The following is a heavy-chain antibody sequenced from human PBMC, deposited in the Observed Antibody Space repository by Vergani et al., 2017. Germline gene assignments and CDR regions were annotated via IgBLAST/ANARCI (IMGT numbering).Heavy chain of an antibody. CDR1: GFTFSSYA. J-gene: IGHJ4*02. CDR2: ISGSGGST. CDR3: ASSYYYGSGSYYLFDY. Sequence: EVQLLESGGGLVQPGGSLRLSCAASGFTFSSYAMSWVRQAPGKGLEWVSAISGSGGSTYYADSVKGRFTISRDNSKTTLYLQMNSLRAEYTAVYYCASSYYYGSGSYYLFDYWGQGTLVTVSS. D-gene: IGHD3-10*01. V-gene: IGHV3-23*01.